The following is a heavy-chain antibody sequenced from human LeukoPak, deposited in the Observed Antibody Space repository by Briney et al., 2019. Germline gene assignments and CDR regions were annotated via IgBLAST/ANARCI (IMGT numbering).Heavy chain of an antibody. D-gene: IGHD5-18*01. J-gene: IGHJ4*02. CDR3: AREPSDTAFDY. V-gene: IGHV3-9*01. Sequence: GRSLRLSCAASGFTLDDYAMHWVRQAPGKGLEWVSGISWNSGSIGYADSVKGRFTISRDNAKNSLYLQMNSLRAEDTALYYCAREPSDTAFDYWGQATLVTVSS. CDR1: GFTLDDYA. CDR2: ISWNSGSI.